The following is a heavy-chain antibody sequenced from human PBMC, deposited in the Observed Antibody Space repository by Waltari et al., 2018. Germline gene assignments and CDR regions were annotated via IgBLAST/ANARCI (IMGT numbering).Heavy chain of an antibody. V-gene: IGHV3-23*01. CDR2: ISDSGVIT. CDR1: GVTFISYA. Sequence: EEHLLESGGGLAQPGGSLRLSGAASGVTFISYAMSWVRQAPGKGLEWVSGISDSGVITKYADSVKGRFTVSRDNSKNTVFLHLNSLRAEDTAIYYCARHLYSIDYLELAKWGQGTLVTVSS. J-gene: IGHJ4*02. D-gene: IGHD3-22*01. CDR3: ARHLYSIDYLELAK.